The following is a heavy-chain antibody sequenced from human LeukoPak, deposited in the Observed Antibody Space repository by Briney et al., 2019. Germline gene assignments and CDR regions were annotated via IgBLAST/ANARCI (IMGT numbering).Heavy chain of an antibody. Sequence: GGSLRLSCAASGFTLDDYAMHWVRQAPGKGLEGVSLITGDGGSTYYADSVKGRFTIYRDNSKNSLYLQMNSLRTADTALYYCAKDYDSSGYYPYYFDYWGQGTLVTVSS. D-gene: IGHD3-22*01. J-gene: IGHJ4*02. CDR1: GFTLDDYA. CDR3: AKDYDSSGYYPYYFDY. CDR2: ITGDGGST. V-gene: IGHV3-43*02.